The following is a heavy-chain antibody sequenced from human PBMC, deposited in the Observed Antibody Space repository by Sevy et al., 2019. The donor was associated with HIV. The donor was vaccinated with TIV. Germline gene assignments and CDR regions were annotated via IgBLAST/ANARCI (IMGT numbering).Heavy chain of an antibody. D-gene: IGHD3-22*01. CDR2: INPNSGDT. V-gene: IGHV1-2*06. Sequence: ASVKVSCKASGYTFNAYFMHWVRQAPGQGLEWMGRINPNSGDTTYAQKFQGRVTMSRDTSISTAHMELHRLTSDDTAVYYCARAYYYDSSAYRFDDWGQGTLVTVSS. J-gene: IGHJ4*02. CDR3: ARAYYYDSSAYRFDD. CDR1: GYTFNAYF.